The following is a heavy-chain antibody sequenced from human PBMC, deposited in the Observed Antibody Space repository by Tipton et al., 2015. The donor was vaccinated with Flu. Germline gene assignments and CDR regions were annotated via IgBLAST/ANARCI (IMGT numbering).Heavy chain of an antibody. Sequence: VKPSETLSLTCTVSSGSIRSTNYFCAWIRQPPGKRLELIGSIYPSGTTYFNPSLKSRVTISVDTSKGQFSLMLRSVTAADTAVYYCARLSYYDVDLKNFYFDHWGQGALVTVSS. CDR1: SGSIRSTNYF. D-gene: IGHD3-10*02. CDR2: IYPSGTT. CDR3: ARLSYYDVDLKNFYFDH. J-gene: IGHJ4*02. V-gene: IGHV4-39*01.